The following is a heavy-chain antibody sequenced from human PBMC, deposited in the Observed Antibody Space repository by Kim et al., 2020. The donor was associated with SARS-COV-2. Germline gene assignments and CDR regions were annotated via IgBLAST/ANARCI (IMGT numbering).Heavy chain of an antibody. CDR2: IYYTGTT. J-gene: IGHJ6*02. CDR1: GGSVSSGDYY. V-gene: IGHV4-30-4*01. CDR3: ARVRNSYLDV. Sequence: SETLSLTCTVSGGSVSSGDYYWSWIRQPPGKGLEWIGYIYYTGTTYYSPSLKSRLTMSVDTSENHFSLRLSAVTAADTAVYYCARVRNSYLDVWGQGTTVTVSS. D-gene: IGHD1-26*01.